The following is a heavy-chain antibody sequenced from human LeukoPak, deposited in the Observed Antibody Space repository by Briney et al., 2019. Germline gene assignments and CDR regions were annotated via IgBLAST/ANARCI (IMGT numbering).Heavy chain of an antibody. Sequence: ASVTVSCKASGYTFTSYAMHWVRQAPGQRLEWMGWINAGNGNTKYSQKFQGRVTITRDTSASTAYMELSSLRSEDTAVYYCARDPPSGSPFAYWGQGPLVTVPS. J-gene: IGHJ4*02. CDR1: GYTFTSYA. V-gene: IGHV1-3*01. D-gene: IGHD3-10*01. CDR2: INAGNGNT. CDR3: ARDPPSGSPFAY.